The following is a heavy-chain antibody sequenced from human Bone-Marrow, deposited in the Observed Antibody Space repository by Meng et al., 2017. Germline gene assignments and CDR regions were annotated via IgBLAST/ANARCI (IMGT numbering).Heavy chain of an antibody. CDR3: ATGRRTVAVGPPLFH. CDR2: IYSGGST. D-gene: IGHD2-15*01. V-gene: IGHV3-53*02. J-gene: IGHJ4*01. Sequence: EVQLVETGGGLIQPGGSLRLSCAASGFTVSSNYMSWVRQASGKGLEWVSVIYSGGSTYYADSVKGRFTISRDDLKNTVSLQMNSLTTEDTAVYYCATGRRTVAVGPPLFHWGQGTLVTVSS. CDR1: GFTVSSNY.